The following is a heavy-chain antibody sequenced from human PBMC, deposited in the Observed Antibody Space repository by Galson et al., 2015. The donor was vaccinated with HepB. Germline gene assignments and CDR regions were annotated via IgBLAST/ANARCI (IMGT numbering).Heavy chain of an antibody. D-gene: IGHD6-19*01. CDR2: INPSGGST. Sequence: SVKVSCKASGYTFTSYYMHWVRQAPGQGLEWMGIINPSGGSTSYAQKLQGRVTMTRDTSTSTVYMELSSLRSEDTAVYYCARDLGDSSGWSGFFDYWGQGTLVTVSS. CDR3: ARDLGDSSGWSGFFDY. V-gene: IGHV1-46*04. CDR1: GYTFTSYY. J-gene: IGHJ4*02.